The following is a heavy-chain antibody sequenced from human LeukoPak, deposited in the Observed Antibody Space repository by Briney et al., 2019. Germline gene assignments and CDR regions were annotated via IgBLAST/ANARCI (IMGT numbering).Heavy chain of an antibody. CDR3: ARGELGELPPYYFDY. J-gene: IGHJ4*02. Sequence: SETLSLTCGVSGGSITSPNWWSWVRQPPGKGLEWIGEIYHSGSTNYNPSLKSRVTMSVDKSKNQFSLKLSSVTAADTAVYYCARGELGELPPYYFDYWGQGTLVTVSS. V-gene: IGHV4-4*02. D-gene: IGHD1-26*01. CDR1: GGSITSPNW. CDR2: IYHSGST.